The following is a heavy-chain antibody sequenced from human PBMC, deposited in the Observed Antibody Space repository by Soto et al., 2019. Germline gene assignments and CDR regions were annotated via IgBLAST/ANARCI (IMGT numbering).Heavy chain of an antibody. Sequence: EVHLVESGGALIQVGRSLRLSCAASGFKFEDHGMHWVRQAPGRGLEWVSIISWNSGSIAYADAVKGRFTMSRHNAKKSLYLHMDSLRPEHTALYYCAKDVRLAYGVMDIWGQGTTVTVSS. V-gene: IGHV3-9*01. CDR2: ISWNSGSI. D-gene: IGHD4-17*01. J-gene: IGHJ6*02. CDR3: AKDVRLAYGVMDI. CDR1: GFKFEDHG.